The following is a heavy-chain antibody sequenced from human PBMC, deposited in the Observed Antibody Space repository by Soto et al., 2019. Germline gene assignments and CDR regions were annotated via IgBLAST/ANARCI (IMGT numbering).Heavy chain of an antibody. V-gene: IGHV1-69*13. J-gene: IGHJ6*02. CDR3: ARDRDYRIIYYYYGMDV. D-gene: IGHD4-4*01. CDR1: GYTFTGYY. Sequence: SVKVSCKASGYTFTGYYMHWVRQAPGQGLEWMGGIIPIFGTANCAQKFQGRVTITADESTSTAYMELSSLRSEDTAVYYCARDRDYRIIYYYYGMDVWGQGTTVTVSS. CDR2: IIPIFGTA.